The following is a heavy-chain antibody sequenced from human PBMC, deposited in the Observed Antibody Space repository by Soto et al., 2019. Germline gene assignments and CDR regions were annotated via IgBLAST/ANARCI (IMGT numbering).Heavy chain of an antibody. CDR3: ARAWVSIFGVQGIFDY. CDR2: INPSGGST. V-gene: IGHV1-46*01. D-gene: IGHD3-3*01. J-gene: IGHJ4*02. Sequence: QVQLVQSGAEVKKPGASVKVSCKASGYTFTSYYMHWVRQAPGQGLEWMGIINPSGGSTSYAQKFQGRLTMTRDTSTSTVYMELSSLRSVDTAVYYCARAWVSIFGVQGIFDYWGQGTLVTVSS. CDR1: GYTFTSYY.